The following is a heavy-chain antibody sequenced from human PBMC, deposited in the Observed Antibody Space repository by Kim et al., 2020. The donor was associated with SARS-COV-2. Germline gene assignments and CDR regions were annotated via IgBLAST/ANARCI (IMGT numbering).Heavy chain of an antibody. J-gene: IGHJ4*02. CDR3: ARNVIFGVVAYYFDH. D-gene: IGHD3-3*01. V-gene: IGHV4-59*01. Sequence: PSLKSRVTISVDTSKNQFSLKLSSVTAADTAVYYCARNVIFGVVAYYFDHWGQGTLVTVSS.